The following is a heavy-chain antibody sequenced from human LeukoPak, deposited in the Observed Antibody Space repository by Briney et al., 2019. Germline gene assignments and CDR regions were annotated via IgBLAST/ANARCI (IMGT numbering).Heavy chain of an antibody. D-gene: IGHD6-13*01. V-gene: IGHV3-30*04. J-gene: IGHJ4*02. Sequence: PGGSLRLSCAASGFTFSSYATHWVRQAPGKGLEWVAVISYDESNKYYADSVKGRFTISRDNSKNTLYLQMNSLRAEDTAVYYCARAPARREQLVHYDYWGQGTLVTVSS. CDR3: ARAPARREQLVHYDY. CDR1: GFTFSSYA. CDR2: ISYDESNK.